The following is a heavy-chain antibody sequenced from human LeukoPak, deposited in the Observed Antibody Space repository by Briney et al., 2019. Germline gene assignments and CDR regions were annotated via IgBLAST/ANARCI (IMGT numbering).Heavy chain of an antibody. CDR2: ISSSSSYI. CDR3: AGVARGWLYYFDY. CDR1: GFTFSSYS. V-gene: IGHV3-21*01. Sequence: PGGSLRLSCAASGFTFSSYSMNWVRQAPGKGLEWVSSISSSSSYIYYADSVKGRFTISRDNAKNSLYLQMNSLRAEDTAVYYCAGVARGWLYYFDYWGQGTLVTVSS. J-gene: IGHJ4*02. D-gene: IGHD5-12*01.